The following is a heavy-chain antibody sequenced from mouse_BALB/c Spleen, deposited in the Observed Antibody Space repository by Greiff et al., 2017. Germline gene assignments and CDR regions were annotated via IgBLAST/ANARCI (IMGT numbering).Heavy chain of an antibody. J-gene: IGHJ4*01. CDR3: TRWSPHYYGSRGDAMDY. V-gene: IGHV1-5*01. CDR2: IYPGNSDT. D-gene: IGHD1-1*01. Sequence: VQLQQSGTVLARPGASVKMSCKASGYTFTSYWMHWVKQRPGQGLEWIGAIYPGNSDTSYNQKFKGKAKLTAVTSTSTAYMELSSLTNEDSAVYYCTRWSPHYYGSRGDAMDYWGQGTSVTVSS. CDR1: GYTFTSYW.